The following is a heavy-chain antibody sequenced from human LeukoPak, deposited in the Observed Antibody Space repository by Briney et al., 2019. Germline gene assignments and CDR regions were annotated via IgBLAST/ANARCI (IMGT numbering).Heavy chain of an antibody. Sequence: GGSLRLSCAASGFTFSSFEMNWVRQAPGKGLEWVSYISSSGGSIYYADSVKGRFTISRDNAKNSLYLQMNSLRAEDTAVYYCGRDGGGDVWDYWGQGTLVTVSS. CDR3: GRDGGGDVWDY. CDR1: GFTFSSFE. V-gene: IGHV3-48*03. CDR2: ISSSGGSI. J-gene: IGHJ4*02. D-gene: IGHD3-16*01.